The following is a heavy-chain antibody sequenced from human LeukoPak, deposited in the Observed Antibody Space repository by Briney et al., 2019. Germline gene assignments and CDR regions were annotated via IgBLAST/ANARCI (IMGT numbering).Heavy chain of an antibody. V-gene: IGHV1-18*04. CDR3: ARDSPYSGSWHHGFDI. D-gene: IGHD6-13*01. J-gene: IGHJ3*02. CDR1: GYTFTSYG. CDR2: ISGYDSNT. Sequence: WASVKVSCKASGYTFTSYGISWVRQAPGQRPEWMGWISGYDSNTNYAQKFQGRVTMTTDTSTSTAYMALRSLRSDDTAVYYCARDSPYSGSWHHGFDIWGQGTMVTVSS.